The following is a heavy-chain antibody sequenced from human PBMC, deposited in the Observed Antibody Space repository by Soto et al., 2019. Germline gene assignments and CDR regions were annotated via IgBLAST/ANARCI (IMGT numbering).Heavy chain of an antibody. CDR1: RITFSSYG. J-gene: IGHJ4*02. D-gene: IGHD1-20*01. V-gene: IGHV3-30*18. CDR2: ISYDGSNK. Sequence: GGSLRLSCAASRITFSSYGMHWVRQAPGKGQEWVAVISYDGSNKYYADSVKGRFTISRDNSKNTLYLQMNSLRAEDTAVYYCAKDPGGVTGTGDYWGQGTLVTVS. CDR3: AKDPGGVTGTGDY.